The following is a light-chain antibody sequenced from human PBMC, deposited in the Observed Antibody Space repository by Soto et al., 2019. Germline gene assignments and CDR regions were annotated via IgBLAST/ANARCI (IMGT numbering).Light chain of an antibody. V-gene: IGKV1-5*01. Sequence: DIQMAQSPSTLSASVGDRVTITCRASQSISSWLAWYQQKPGKAPKLLIFDASSLESGVPSRFSGSGSGTEFTLTISSLQPDDFATYYCQQYNSYPLTFGGGTKVDIK. CDR2: DAS. CDR1: QSISSW. J-gene: IGKJ4*01. CDR3: QQYNSYPLT.